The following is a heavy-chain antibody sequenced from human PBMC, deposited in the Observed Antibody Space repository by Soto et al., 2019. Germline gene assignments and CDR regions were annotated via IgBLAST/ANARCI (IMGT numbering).Heavy chain of an antibody. CDR3: ARGGGRDDYYYGMDV. D-gene: IGHD2-21*01. CDR1: GFTFSSYA. Sequence: PGGSLRLSCAASGFTFSSYAMHWVRQAPGKGLEWVAVISYDGSNKYYADSVKGRFTISRDNSENTLYLQMNSLRAEDTAVYYCARGGGRDDYYYGMDVWGQGTTVTVSS. CDR2: ISYDGSNK. J-gene: IGHJ6*02. V-gene: IGHV3-30-3*01.